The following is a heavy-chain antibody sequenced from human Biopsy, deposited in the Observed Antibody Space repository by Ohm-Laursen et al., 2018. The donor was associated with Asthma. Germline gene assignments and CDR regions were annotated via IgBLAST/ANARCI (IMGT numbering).Heavy chain of an antibody. D-gene: IGHD2-2*01. Sequence: SSVKVSCKASGGTFSSNSINWVRQAPGQGPEWMGRIIPIFGPTNYAQKFQGRVTISADDSTSTAYMELSSLSSEDTALYYCARGPEYVRSSGALDYWGQGTLVTVSS. CDR3: ARGPEYVRSSGALDY. CDR2: IIPIFGPT. CDR1: GGTFSSNS. V-gene: IGHV1-69*15. J-gene: IGHJ4*02.